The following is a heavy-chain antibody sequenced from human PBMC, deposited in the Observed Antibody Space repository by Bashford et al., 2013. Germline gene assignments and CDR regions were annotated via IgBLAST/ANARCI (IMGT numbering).Heavy chain of an antibody. D-gene: IGHD6-19*01. CDR1: GDSINSGNYY. CDR3: AKDAVAGNSPRFFHL. V-gene: IGHV4-61*02. Sequence: SETLSLTCTISGDSINSGNYYWTWIRQPAGKGLEWIGRMYTSGTINYNPSLKSRVTMSVDRSENQFSLKVSSVTAADTAVYYCAKDAVAGNSPRFFHLWGQGTLVTVSS. J-gene: IGHJ1*01. CDR2: MYTSGTI.